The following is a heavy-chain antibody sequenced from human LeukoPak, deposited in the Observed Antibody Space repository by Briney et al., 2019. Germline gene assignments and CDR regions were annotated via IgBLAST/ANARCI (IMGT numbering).Heavy chain of an antibody. V-gene: IGHV4-34*01. D-gene: IGHD6-19*01. CDR2: INHSGSP. Sequence: SETLSLTCAVYGGSFSGYYWSWIRQPPGKGLEWIGEINHSGSPNYNPSLKSRVTISVDTSKNQFSLKLSSVTAADTAVYYCARGRQWPPFYYYYYGMDVWGQGTTVTVSS. CDR3: ARGRQWPPFYYYYYGMDV. J-gene: IGHJ6*02. CDR1: GGSFSGYY.